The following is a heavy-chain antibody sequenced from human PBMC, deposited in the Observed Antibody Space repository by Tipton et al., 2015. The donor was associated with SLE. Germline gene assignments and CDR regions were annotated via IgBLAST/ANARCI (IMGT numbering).Heavy chain of an antibody. CDR1: GGSFSGYY. CDR3: ARGGDIVVPDY. J-gene: IGHJ4*02. V-gene: IGHV4-34*01. Sequence: TLSLTCAVYGGSFSGYYWSWIRQPPGKGLEWIGEINHSGSTNYNPSLKSRVTISVDTSKNQFSLKLSSVTAADTAVYYCARGGDIVVPDYWGQGTLVTVSS. CDR2: INHSGST. D-gene: IGHD2-15*01.